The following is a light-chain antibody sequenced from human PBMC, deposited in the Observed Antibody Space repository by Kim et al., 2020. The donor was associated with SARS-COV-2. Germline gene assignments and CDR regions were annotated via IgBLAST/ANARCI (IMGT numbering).Light chain of an antibody. CDR2: GAF. V-gene: IGKV1-16*02. J-gene: IGKJ5*01. CDR1: QGINNY. Sequence: DIQMTQSPSSLSASVGDRVTITCRASQGINNYLAWFQQKPGKAPKSLIYGAFSLQSGVPSKFSGSASGTDFTLTISSLQPEDSATYFCQQNNGYPITFGQGTRLEIK. CDR3: QQNNGYPIT.